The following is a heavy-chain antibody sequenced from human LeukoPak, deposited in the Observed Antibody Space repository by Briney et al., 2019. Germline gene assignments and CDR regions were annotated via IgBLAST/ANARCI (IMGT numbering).Heavy chain of an antibody. D-gene: IGHD6-19*01. CDR1: GSIVSSNY. CDR2: IYSGGNT. Sequence: PGGSLRLSCAASGSIVSSNYMSWVRQAPGKELEWVSIIYSGGNTYYADSVKGRFTISRDISKNTVSLQMNSLRAEDTAVYYCTRVRIEVAGWVPFDYWGQGTLVSVSS. V-gene: IGHV3-66*01. CDR3: TRVRIEVAGWVPFDY. J-gene: IGHJ4*02.